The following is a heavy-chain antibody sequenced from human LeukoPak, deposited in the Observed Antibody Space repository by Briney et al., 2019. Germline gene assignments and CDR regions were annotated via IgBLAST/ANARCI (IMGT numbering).Heavy chain of an antibody. V-gene: IGHV1-58*01. CDR3: AANEGYSGSYYPPPADY. J-gene: IGHJ4*02. D-gene: IGHD1-26*01. CDR1: GFTFTSSA. Sequence: SVKVSCKASGFTFTSSAVQWVRQARGQRLEWIGWIVVGSGNTNYAQKFQERVTITRDMSTSPAYMELSSLRSEDTAVYYCAANEGYSGSYYPPPADYWGQGTLVTVSS. CDR2: IVVGSGNT.